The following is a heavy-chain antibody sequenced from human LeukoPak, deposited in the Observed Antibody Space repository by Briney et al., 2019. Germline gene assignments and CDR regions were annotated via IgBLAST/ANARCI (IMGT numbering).Heavy chain of an antibody. CDR3: AKPNTGWTVKRFDY. Sequence: PGGSLRLSCAASGFTFCSHSMAWVGPAPGEGLEWVLSTTNSGGNTYYADSVKGQFTISRDNSKNTLYLQMDSLRAEDTALYYCAKPNTGWTVKRFDYWGLGTQVTVSS. CDR2: TTNSGGNT. V-gene: IGHV3-23*01. J-gene: IGHJ4*02. D-gene: IGHD3-9*01. CDR1: GFTFCSHS.